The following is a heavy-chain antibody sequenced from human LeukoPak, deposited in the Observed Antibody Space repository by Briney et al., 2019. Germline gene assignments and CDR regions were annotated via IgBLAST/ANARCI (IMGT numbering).Heavy chain of an antibody. Sequence: PGGSLRLSCAASGITFSSYAMSWVRQAPGKGLEWVSAISGSGGSTYYADSVKGRFTISRDNSKNTLYLQMNSLRAEDTAVYYCAKMDALLVGATSHLDYWGQGTLVTVSS. CDR2: ISGSGGST. V-gene: IGHV3-23*01. D-gene: IGHD1-26*01. CDR3: AKMDALLVGATSHLDY. J-gene: IGHJ4*02. CDR1: GITFSSYA.